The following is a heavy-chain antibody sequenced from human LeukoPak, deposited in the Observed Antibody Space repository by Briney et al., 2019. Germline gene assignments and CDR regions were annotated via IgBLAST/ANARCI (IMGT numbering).Heavy chain of an antibody. Sequence: PSSTLSLSCTASGGSISSSSYYWRWIRQPPRKGPEYMGRIFYVGNTYYNPSLKSRVTISVDTSKNQFSLKLSSVTAADTAVYYCVRLENDLGSFEIWGQGTMVSVSS. J-gene: IGHJ3*02. CDR1: GGSISSSSYY. V-gene: IGHV4-39*01. CDR2: IFYVGNT. CDR3: VRLENDLGSFEI.